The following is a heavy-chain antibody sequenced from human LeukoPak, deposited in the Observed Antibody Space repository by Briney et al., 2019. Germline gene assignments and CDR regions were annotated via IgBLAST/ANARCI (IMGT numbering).Heavy chain of an antibody. Sequence: GGSLRLSCAASGFTFSSYAMSWVRQAPGKGLEWVSAISGSGGSTYYADSVKGRFTISRDNSKNTLYLQMNSLRAEDTAVYYCAKDPSRIGYYDFWSGSNDYWGQGTLVTVSS. CDR3: AKDPSRIGYYDFWSGSNDY. CDR2: ISGSGGST. V-gene: IGHV3-23*01. CDR1: GFTFSSYA. J-gene: IGHJ4*02. D-gene: IGHD3-3*01.